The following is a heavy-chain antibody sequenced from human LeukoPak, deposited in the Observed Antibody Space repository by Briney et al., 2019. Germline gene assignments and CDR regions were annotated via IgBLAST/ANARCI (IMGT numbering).Heavy chain of an antibody. Sequence: SETLSLTCTVSGGSISNYYWSWIRQPPGRGLEWIGEINHSGNTDYNPSLKSRVTISVDTSKNQFSLKLNSVTAADTAVYYCARDYTTGTTWGQGTLVTVSS. D-gene: IGHD1-1*01. CDR2: INHSGNT. J-gene: IGHJ5*02. CDR3: ARDYTTGTT. CDR1: GGSISNYY. V-gene: IGHV4-34*01.